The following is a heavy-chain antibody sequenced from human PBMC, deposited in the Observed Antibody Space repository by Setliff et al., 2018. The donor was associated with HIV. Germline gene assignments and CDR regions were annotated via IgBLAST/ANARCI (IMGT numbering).Heavy chain of an antibody. J-gene: IGHJ6*02. CDR2: IFHSAAT. V-gene: IGHV4-34*12. CDR1: GGSFSGYY. CDR3: AAFPTLGIYYGMDV. D-gene: IGHD2-15*01. Sequence: SETLSLTCTVYGGSFSGYYWNWIRQPPGKGLEWIGSIFHSAATNYNPSLKSRVTISVDKSKKQFSLKLSSVTAADTAVYYCAAFPTLGIYYGMDVWGQGTTVTVSS.